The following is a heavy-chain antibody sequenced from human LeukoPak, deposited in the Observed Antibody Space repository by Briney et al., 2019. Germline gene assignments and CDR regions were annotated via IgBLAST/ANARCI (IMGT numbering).Heavy chain of an antibody. V-gene: IGHV3-23*01. CDR3: ASSASGWYNFDY. CDR2: ITGSGVGT. CDR1: EFSVGSYY. J-gene: IGHJ4*02. Sequence: GGSLRLSCAASEFSVGSYYMNWVRQAPGRGLEWVSTITGSGVGTNYADSVKGRFTISRDNSNNTLYLQMNSLRAEDTAVYYCASSASGWYNFDYWGQGTLVTASS. D-gene: IGHD6-19*01.